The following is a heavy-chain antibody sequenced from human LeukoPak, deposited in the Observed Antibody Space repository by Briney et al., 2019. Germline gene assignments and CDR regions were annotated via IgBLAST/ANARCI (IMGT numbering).Heavy chain of an antibody. CDR1: GGSISSSSYY. CDR3: ARKYRGYSRINWFDP. D-gene: IGHD6-13*01. J-gene: IGHJ5*02. CDR2: IYYSGST. V-gene: IGHV4-39*01. Sequence: PSETLSLTCTVSGGSISSSSYYWGWIRQPPGMGLEWIGSIYYSGSTYYNPSLKSRVTISVDTSKNQFSLKLSSVTAADTAVYYCARKYRGYSRINWFDPWGQGTLVTVSS.